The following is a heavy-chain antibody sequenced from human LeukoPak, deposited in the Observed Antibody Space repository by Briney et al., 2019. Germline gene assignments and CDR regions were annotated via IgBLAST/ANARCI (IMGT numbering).Heavy chain of an antibody. Sequence: SETLSLTCTVSGDSISNYYWSWIRQPPGKGLEWIGCIYYSGSTNYNPSLKSRVTISVDTSKNQFSLKLSSVTAADTAVYYCASTIRGRYSGYDYLPQDYYYYYMDVWGKGTTVTVSS. V-gene: IGHV4-59*01. CDR1: GDSISNYY. D-gene: IGHD5-12*01. CDR2: IYYSGST. CDR3: ASTIRGRYSGYDYLPQDYYYYYMDV. J-gene: IGHJ6*03.